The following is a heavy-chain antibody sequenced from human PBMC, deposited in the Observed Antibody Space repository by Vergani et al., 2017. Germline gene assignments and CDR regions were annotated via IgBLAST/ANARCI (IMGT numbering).Heavy chain of an antibody. J-gene: IGHJ4*02. CDR1: GGSISSSSYY. CDR2: IYYSGST. D-gene: IGHD3-16*02. CDR3: AGGDGLRLGELSFPRRPLDY. Sequence: QLQLQESGPGLVKPSETLSLTCTVSGGSISSSSYYWGWIRQPPGKGLEWIGSIYYSGSTYYNPSLKSRVTISVDTSQNQFSLKLSSVTAAETAVYYCAGGDGLRLGELSFPRRPLDYWGQGTLVTVSS. V-gene: IGHV4-39*07.